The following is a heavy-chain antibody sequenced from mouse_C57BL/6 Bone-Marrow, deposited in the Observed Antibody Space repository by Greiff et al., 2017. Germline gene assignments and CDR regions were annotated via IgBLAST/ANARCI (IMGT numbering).Heavy chain of an antibody. CDR2: IDPSDSYT. D-gene: IGHD1-1*01. Sequence: QVQLQQSGAELVRPGTSVKLSCKASGYTFTSYWMHWVKQRPGQGLEWIGVIDPSDSYTNYNQKFKGKATLTVDTSSSTAYMQLSSLTSEDSAVYYCAIYGGFAYWGQGTLVTVSA. CDR1: GYTFTSYW. J-gene: IGHJ3*01. CDR3: AIYGGFAY. V-gene: IGHV1-59*01.